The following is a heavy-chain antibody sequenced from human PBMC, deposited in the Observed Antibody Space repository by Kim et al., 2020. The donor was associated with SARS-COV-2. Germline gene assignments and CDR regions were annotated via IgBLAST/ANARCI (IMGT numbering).Heavy chain of an antibody. CDR2: ISYDGSNK. D-gene: IGHD3-3*01. CDR1: GFTFSSYG. V-gene: IGHV3-30*18. CDR3: AKPRREYGYYSS. J-gene: IGHJ5*02. Sequence: GGSLRLSCAASGFTFSSYGMHWVRQAPGKGLEWVAVISYDGSNKYYADSVKGRFTISRDNSKNTLYLQMNSLRAEDTAVYYCAKPRREYGYYSSWGQGTLVTVSS.